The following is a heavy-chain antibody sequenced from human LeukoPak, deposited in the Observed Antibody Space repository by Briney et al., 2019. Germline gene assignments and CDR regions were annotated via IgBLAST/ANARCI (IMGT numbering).Heavy chain of an antibody. Sequence: GGSLRLSCAASGFTFTSSAMSWVRQAPGKGLMWVSVISGTTGRTFYAESVKGRFTIPRDNSKNTLYLQMNSLRAEDTAVYYCAKDVAKYYYDSSGYHYFDYWGQGTLVTVSS. CDR3: AKDVAKYYYDSSGYHYFDY. V-gene: IGHV3-23*01. CDR1: GFTFTSSA. J-gene: IGHJ4*02. CDR2: ISGTTGRT. D-gene: IGHD3-22*01.